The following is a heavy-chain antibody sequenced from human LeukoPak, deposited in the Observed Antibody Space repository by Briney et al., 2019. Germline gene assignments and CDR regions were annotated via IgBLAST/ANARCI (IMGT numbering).Heavy chain of an antibody. V-gene: IGHV4-4*07. CDR3: ARESEAAGGRAFDI. CDR1: GGSISAYY. CDR2: IHATGNT. D-gene: IGHD6-13*01. J-gene: IGHJ3*02. Sequence: SETLSLTCTVSGGSISAYYWSWIRQPAGTGLEWIGRIHATGNTNSNSSLKTRVTVSVDTSENQFSLKLSSVTAADTAVYFCARESEAAGGRAFDIWGQGTMVTVSS.